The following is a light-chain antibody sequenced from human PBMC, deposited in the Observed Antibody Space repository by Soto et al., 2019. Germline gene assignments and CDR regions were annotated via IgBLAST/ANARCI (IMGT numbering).Light chain of an antibody. V-gene: IGKV3-15*01. CDR2: GPS. CDR3: QQYNNWPLT. CDR1: QSISGN. Sequence: EIVMTQSPATLSVSPGERATLSCRASQSISGNLAWYQQKPGQAPRLLIYGPSTRATGIPARFSGSGSGTEFTLTISSLQSEDFAVYYCQQYNNWPLTFGGGTKVDIK. J-gene: IGKJ4*01.